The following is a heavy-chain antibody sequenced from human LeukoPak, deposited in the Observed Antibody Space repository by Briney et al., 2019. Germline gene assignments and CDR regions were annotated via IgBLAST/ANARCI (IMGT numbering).Heavy chain of an antibody. CDR1: GYSISSGYY. V-gene: IGHV4-38-2*02. J-gene: IGHJ5*02. D-gene: IGHD6-13*01. CDR2: IYNSGST. Sequence: SETLSLTCTVSGYSISSGYYWGWIRQSPGKGLGWIGSIYNSGSTYYNPSLKSRVTISIDTSKNQFSLKLSSVTAADTAVYYCAREYRSSWYLNWFDPWGQGTLVSVSS. CDR3: AREYRSSWYLNWFDP.